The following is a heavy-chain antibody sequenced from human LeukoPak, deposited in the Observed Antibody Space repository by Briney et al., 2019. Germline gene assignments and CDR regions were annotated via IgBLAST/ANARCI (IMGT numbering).Heavy chain of an antibody. J-gene: IGHJ3*02. Sequence: ASETLSLTCTVSGGSISSSSYYWGWIRQPPGKGLEWIGSIYTSGSTNYNPSLKSRVTISVDTSKNQFSLKLSSVTAADTAVYYCARYSNSPHAFDIWGQGTMVTVSS. D-gene: IGHD4-11*01. V-gene: IGHV4-39*07. CDR3: ARYSNSPHAFDI. CDR1: GGSISSSSYY. CDR2: IYTSGST.